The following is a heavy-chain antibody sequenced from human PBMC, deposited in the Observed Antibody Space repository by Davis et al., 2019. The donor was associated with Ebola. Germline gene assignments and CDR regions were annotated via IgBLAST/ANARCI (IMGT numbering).Heavy chain of an antibody. CDR1: GFTFSSYA. V-gene: IGHV3-23*01. CDR2: ISGSGGST. J-gene: IGHJ6*02. Sequence: GESLKISCAASGFTFSSYAMSWVRQAPGKGLEWVSAISGSGGSTYYAGSVKGRFSVSRDNSKNTLYLHMNSLRAEDTAVYYCAKERLMGVVVVAATQGMDVWGQGTTVTVSS. CDR3: AKERLMGVVVVAATQGMDV. D-gene: IGHD2-15*01.